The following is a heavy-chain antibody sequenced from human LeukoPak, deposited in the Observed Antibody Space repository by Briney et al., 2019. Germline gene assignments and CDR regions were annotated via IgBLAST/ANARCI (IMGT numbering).Heavy chain of an antibody. D-gene: IGHD1-14*01. CDR3: SRDTTPLDY. CDR2: INPNSGDT. J-gene: IGHJ4*02. Sequence: ASVKVSCKASGGTFSSYAISWVRQAPGQGLEWMGWINPNSGDTHYAQKFQGRVTMTRDTSISTAYMEMARLRSDDTAVYYCSRDTTPLDYWGQGTLVTVSS. CDR1: GGTFSSYA. V-gene: IGHV1-2*02.